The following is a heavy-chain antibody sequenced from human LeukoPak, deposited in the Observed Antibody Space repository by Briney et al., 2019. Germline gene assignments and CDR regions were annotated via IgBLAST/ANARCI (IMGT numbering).Heavy chain of an antibody. V-gene: IGHV3-74*01. Sequence: GGSLRLSCAASGFTFSSYWMHWVRQAPGKGLVWVSRINSDGSSTSYADSVKGRFTISRDNAKNSLYLQMNSPRAEDTAVYYCARDSIDPYNWFDPWGQGTLVTVSS. CDR2: INSDGSST. CDR1: GFTFSSYW. CDR3: ARDSIDPYNWFDP. J-gene: IGHJ5*02.